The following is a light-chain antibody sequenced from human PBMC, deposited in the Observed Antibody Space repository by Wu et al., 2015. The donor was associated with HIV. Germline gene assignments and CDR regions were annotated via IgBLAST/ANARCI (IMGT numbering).Light chain of an antibody. V-gene: IGKV1-39*01. Sequence: DIQMTQSPSSLSTSVGDRVTITCRASQTISGYLNWYQQRPGQPPKLLISTASTLQHGVPSRFSGSGSGTDFTLTISSVQRGDLATYYCQQSHTSPWTFGQGTKVEIK. CDR2: TAS. CDR3: QQSHTSPWT. J-gene: IGKJ1*01. CDR1: QTISGY.